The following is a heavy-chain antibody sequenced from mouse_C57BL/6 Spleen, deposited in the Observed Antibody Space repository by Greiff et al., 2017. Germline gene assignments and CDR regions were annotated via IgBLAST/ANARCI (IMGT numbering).Heavy chain of an antibody. CDR3: ARDYGSSHWYFDV. Sequence: VKLQESGAELVKPGASVKISCKASGYAFSSYWMNWVKQRPGKGLEWIGQIYPGDGYTNYNGKFKGKATLTADKSSSTAYMQLSSLTSEDSAVYFCARDYGSSHWYFDVWGTGTTVTVSS. CDR2: IYPGDGYT. V-gene: IGHV1-80*01. D-gene: IGHD1-1*01. J-gene: IGHJ1*03. CDR1: GYAFSSYW.